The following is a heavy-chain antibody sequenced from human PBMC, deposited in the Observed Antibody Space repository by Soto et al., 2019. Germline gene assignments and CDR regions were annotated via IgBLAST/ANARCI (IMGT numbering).Heavy chain of an antibody. J-gene: IGHJ4*02. CDR2: TSSSGGAT. CDR3: TKGPSRAYSGSSRYSDS. CDR1: GFTFSDYA. V-gene: IGHV3-23*01. D-gene: IGHD6-6*01. Sequence: EVQLLESGGGLVQPGGCLRLSCAASGFTFSDYAMTWVRQGPGKGLEWISSTSSSGGATYYADSVKDRFTISRDNSKNPEYLQMNSLKAEDTAVYYCTKGPSRAYSGSSRYSDSWGQGALVTVSS.